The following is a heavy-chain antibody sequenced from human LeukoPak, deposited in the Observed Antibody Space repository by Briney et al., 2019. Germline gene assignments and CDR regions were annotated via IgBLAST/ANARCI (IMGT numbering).Heavy chain of an antibody. CDR3: ARYRGKIVVVPAAKRLYYYYYMDV. D-gene: IGHD2-2*01. CDR1: GYTFTRYY. CDR2: INPSGGNT. J-gene: IGHJ6*03. Sequence: ASVKVSCKASGYTFTRYYMHWVRQAPGQGLEWMGIINPSGGNTNYAQKFQGRVTMTRNTSISTAYMELSSLRSEDTAVYYCARYRGKIVVVPAAKRLYYYYYMDVWGKGTTVTISS. V-gene: IGHV1-46*01.